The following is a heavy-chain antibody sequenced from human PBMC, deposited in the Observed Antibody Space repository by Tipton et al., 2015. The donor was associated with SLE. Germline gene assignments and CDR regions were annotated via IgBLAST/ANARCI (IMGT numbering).Heavy chain of an antibody. CDR3: ARDTAHYGSGDGAFDI. D-gene: IGHD3-10*01. Sequence: TLSLTCTVSGGSISSGGYYWSWIRQHPGKGLEWIGYIYYSGSTYYNPSLKSRVTISVDTSKNHFSLKLSSVTAADTAVYYCARDTAHYGSGDGAFDIWGQGTMVTVSS. J-gene: IGHJ3*02. V-gene: IGHV4-31*03. CDR1: GGSISSGGYY. CDR2: IYYSGST.